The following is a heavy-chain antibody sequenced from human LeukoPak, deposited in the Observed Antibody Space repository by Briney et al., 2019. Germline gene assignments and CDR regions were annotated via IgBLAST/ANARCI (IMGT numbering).Heavy chain of an antibody. V-gene: IGHV4-39*01. CDR1: DGSISSSSYY. J-gene: IGHJ6*03. CDR3: ARHAPSGSYPYYYYYYYMDV. CDR2: IYYSGST. D-gene: IGHD1-26*01. Sequence: PSETLSLTCTVSDGSISSSSYYWGWIRQPPGKGLEWIGSIYYSGSTYYNPSLKSRVTISVDTSKNQFSLKLSSVTAADTAVYYCARHAPSGSYPYYYYYYYMDVWGKGTTVTVSS.